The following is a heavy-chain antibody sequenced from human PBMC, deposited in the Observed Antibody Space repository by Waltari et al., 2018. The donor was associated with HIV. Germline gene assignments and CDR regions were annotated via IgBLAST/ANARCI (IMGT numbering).Heavy chain of an antibody. Sequence: QVHLEQWGTGLLRPSETLSLTCAVYGGSFRGFSRSRHRQSPARGLGWIGEVNHVGRTNYSPSLKGRVTVSVDTSKNQFSLTMRSVTAADTAVYYCARDSAPGLAVDDDDGEFFYYGLDVWGQGTTVTVSS. CDR2: VNHVGRT. V-gene: IGHV4-34*01. CDR3: ARDSAPGLAVDDDDGEFFYYGLDV. D-gene: IGHD6-19*01. J-gene: IGHJ6*01. CDR1: GGSFRGFS.